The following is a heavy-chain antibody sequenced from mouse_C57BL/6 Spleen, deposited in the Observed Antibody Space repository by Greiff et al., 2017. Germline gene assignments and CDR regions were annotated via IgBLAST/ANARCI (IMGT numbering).Heavy chain of an antibody. J-gene: IGHJ4*01. V-gene: IGHV1-69*01. CDR2: IDPSDSYT. CDR3: ARRYYGSSYAMDY. Sequence: VQLQQPGAELVMPGASVKLSCKASGYTFTSYWMHWVKQRPGQGLEWIGEIDPSDSYTNYNQKFKGKSTLTVDKSSSTAYMQLSRLTSEDSAVYYCARRYYGSSYAMDYWGQGTSVTVSS. D-gene: IGHD1-1*01. CDR1: GYTFTSYW.